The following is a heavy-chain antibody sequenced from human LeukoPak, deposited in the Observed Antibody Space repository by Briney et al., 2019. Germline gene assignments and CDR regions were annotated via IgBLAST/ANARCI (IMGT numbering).Heavy chain of an antibody. J-gene: IGHJ4*02. Sequence: PGGSLRLSCAASGFTFSDYYMSWIRQAPGKGLEWVSYISSSSYTNYADSVKGRFTISRDNAKNSLYLQMNSLRAEDTAVYYCASGGPVTTYDFDYWGQGTLVTVSS. CDR3: ASGGPVTTYDFDY. CDR1: GFTFSDYY. CDR2: ISSSSYT. V-gene: IGHV3-11*06. D-gene: IGHD4-17*01.